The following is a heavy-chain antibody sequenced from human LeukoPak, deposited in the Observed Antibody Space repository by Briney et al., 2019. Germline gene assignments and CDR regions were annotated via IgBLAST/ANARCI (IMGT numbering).Heavy chain of an antibody. V-gene: IGHV3-30*19. CDR1: GFTFSSYG. CDR3: ARDFYRCSGGSCYNWYFDL. J-gene: IGHJ2*01. D-gene: IGHD2-15*01. Sequence: GGSLRPSCAASGFTFSSYGMHWVRQAPGKGLEWVAVISYDGSNKYYADSVKGRFTISRDNSKNTLYLQMNSLRAEDTAVYYCARDFYRCSGGSCYNWYFDLWGRGTLVTVSS. CDR2: ISYDGSNK.